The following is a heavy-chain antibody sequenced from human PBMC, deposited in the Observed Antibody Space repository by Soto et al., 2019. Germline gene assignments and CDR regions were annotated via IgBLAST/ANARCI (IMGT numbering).Heavy chain of an antibody. CDR1: GYSFVSYL. CDR3: AKTDGYEVEY. D-gene: IGHD5-18*01. J-gene: IGHJ4*02. V-gene: IGHV5-51*01. CDR2: IYPGDSDT. Sequence: PGQSLNLSDTVSGYSFVSYLIAWVRQMPGKGLEWMGSIYPGDSDTTYSPSIQGQVTISADKSSTTVYLQWNTLKASDTAVYYCAKTDGYEVEYWGQGTQVTVSS.